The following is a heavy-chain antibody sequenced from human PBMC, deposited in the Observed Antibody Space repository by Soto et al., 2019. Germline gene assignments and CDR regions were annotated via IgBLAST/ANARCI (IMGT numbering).Heavy chain of an antibody. J-gene: IGHJ4*02. CDR2: SYSGGST. CDR1: GFTVSSNY. V-gene: IGHV3-53*01. Sequence: EVQLVESGGGLIQPGGSLRLSCVASGFTVSSNYMSWVRQAPGKGLEWVSVSYSGGSTDYADSVRGRFTISRDNSKNTLYLQMNRLRAEDRAVYYCARARDGYNFLYEPHWGQVTLVTVSS. CDR3: ARARDGYNFLYEPH. D-gene: IGHD5-12*01.